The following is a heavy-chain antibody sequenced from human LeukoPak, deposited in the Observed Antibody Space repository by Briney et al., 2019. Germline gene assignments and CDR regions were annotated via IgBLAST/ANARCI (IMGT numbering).Heavy chain of an antibody. J-gene: IGHJ5*02. V-gene: IGHV4-59*08. CDR3: ASQWELPLGWFDP. Sequence: PSETLSLTCTVSGGSIDTYYWNWIRQPPGKGLEWIGYVFHTGSTNYNPSLKSRVTISVDTSKNQFSLKLSSVTAADTAVYYCASQWELPLGWFDPWGQGTLVTVSS. CDR1: GGSIDTYY. CDR2: VFHTGST. D-gene: IGHD1-26*01.